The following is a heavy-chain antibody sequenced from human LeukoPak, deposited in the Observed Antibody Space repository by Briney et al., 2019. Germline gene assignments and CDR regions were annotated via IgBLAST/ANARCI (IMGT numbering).Heavy chain of an antibody. D-gene: IGHD1-26*01. V-gene: IGHV3-21*01. Sequence: PGGSLRLSCAASGFTFSSYSMNWVRQAPGKGLEWVSSISSSSSYIYYADSVKGRFTISRDNAKNSLYLQMNSLRAEDTAVYYCARWVGATTYYYYYMDVWGKGTTVTVSS. CDR3: ARWVGATTYYYYYMDV. CDR1: GFTFSSYS. J-gene: IGHJ6*03. CDR2: ISSSSSYI.